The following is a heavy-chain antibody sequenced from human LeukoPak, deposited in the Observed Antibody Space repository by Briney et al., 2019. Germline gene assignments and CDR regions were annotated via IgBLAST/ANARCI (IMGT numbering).Heavy chain of an antibody. CDR2: FSPYNGHT. CDR1: GYTFNMYG. V-gene: IGHV1-18*01. CDR3: ARHRAGGYCAVGDCFVHTF. Sequence: ASVKVSCKASGYTFNMYGISWVRQAPGQGLEWMGWFSPYNGHTNLAQKLQDRVTMTTDTSTNTAYMELRSLRSDDTAVYYCARHRAGGYCAVGDCFVHTFWVQGTLVTVSS. D-gene: IGHD2-8*02. J-gene: IGHJ4*02.